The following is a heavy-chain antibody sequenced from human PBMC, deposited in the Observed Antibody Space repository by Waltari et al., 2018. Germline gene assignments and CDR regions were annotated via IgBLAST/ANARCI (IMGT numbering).Heavy chain of an antibody. V-gene: IGHV1-69*05. CDR3: ASHTAYCGGDCYPLDY. D-gene: IGHD2-21*01. CDR2: IIPIFGTA. CDR1: GGTFSSYA. J-gene: IGHJ4*02. Sequence: QVQLVQSGAEVKKPGSSVTVSCKASGGTFSSYAIRWVRPAPGQGLEWMGGIIPIFGTANYAQKFQGRVTITTDESTSTAYMELSSLRSEDTAVYYCASHTAYCGGDCYPLDYWGQGTLVTVSS.